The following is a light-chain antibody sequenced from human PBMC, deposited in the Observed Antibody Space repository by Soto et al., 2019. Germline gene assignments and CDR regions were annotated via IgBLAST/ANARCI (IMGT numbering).Light chain of an antibody. CDR3: HQYGSSPYT. J-gene: IGKJ2*01. CDR1: QSVSNSY. V-gene: IGKV3-20*01. Sequence: EIVLTQSPGTLSLSPGERATLSCRASQSVSNSYLAWSQQKPGQAPRLLIYGASNRATGIPDRFSGSGSGTDVTLTISRLEPEDFAVYYCHQYGSSPYTFGQGTNLEIK. CDR2: GAS.